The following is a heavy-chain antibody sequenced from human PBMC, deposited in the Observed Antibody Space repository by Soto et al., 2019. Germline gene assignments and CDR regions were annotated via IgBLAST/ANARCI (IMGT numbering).Heavy chain of an antibody. J-gene: IGHJ4*02. V-gene: IGHV1-69*02. Sequence: QVQLVQSGAEVKKPGSSVKVSCKASGGTFSSYTISWVRQAPGQGLEWMGRIIPILGIANYAQKFQGRVTITADKSESTAYMELSSLRSEDTAVYYCAGSPNYYDSRGYYPPLVPLDYWGQGTLVTVSS. CDR3: AGSPNYYDSRGYYPPLVPLDY. CDR1: GGTFSSYT. D-gene: IGHD3-22*01. CDR2: IIPILGIA.